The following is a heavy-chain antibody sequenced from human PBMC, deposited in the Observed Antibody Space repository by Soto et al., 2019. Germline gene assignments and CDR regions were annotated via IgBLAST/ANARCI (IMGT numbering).Heavy chain of an antibody. CDR1: GGSISSSSYY. Sequence: PSETLSLTCTVSGGSISSSSYYWGWIRQPPGKGLEWIGSIYYSGSTNYNPSLKSRVTISVDTSKNQFSLKLSSVTAADTAVYYCARHPNDYSNYGDYYYYMDVWGKGTTVTVSS. V-gene: IGHV4-39*01. CDR3: ARHPNDYSNYGDYYYYMDV. CDR2: IYYSGST. J-gene: IGHJ6*03. D-gene: IGHD4-4*01.